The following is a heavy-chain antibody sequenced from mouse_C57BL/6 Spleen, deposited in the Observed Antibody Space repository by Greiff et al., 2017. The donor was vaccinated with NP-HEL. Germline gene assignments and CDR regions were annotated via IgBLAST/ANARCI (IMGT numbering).Heavy chain of an antibody. CDR3: ARRGLWDYFDY. D-gene: IGHD3-3*01. CDR2: IHPNSGST. CDR1: GYTFTSYW. J-gene: IGHJ2*01. V-gene: IGHV1-64*01. Sequence: QVQLQQPGAELVKPGASVKLSCKASGYTFTSYWMHWVKQRPGQGLEWIGMIHPNSGSTNYNEKFKSKATLTVDKSSSTAYMQLSSLTSEYSAVYYCARRGLWDYFDYWGQGTTLTVSS.